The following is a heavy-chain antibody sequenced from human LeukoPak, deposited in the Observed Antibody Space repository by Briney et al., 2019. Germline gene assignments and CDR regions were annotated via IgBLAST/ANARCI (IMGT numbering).Heavy chain of an antibody. Sequence: SETLTLTCTVSGGCVNIGGYYWTWIRQHPGKGLEWIGYIFFDGTTDYNPALRSRVTISVDTSKNFFSLRLTSMTAADTAVYYCARIDYGVYERGFDSWGQGTLVTVSS. V-gene: IGHV4-31*03. CDR2: IFFDGTT. D-gene: IGHD4-17*01. CDR3: ARIDYGVYERGFDS. J-gene: IGHJ4*02. CDR1: GGCVNIGGYY.